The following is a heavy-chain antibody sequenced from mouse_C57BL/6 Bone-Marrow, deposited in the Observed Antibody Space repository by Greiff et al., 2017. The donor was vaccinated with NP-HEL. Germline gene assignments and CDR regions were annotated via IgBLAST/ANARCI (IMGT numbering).Heavy chain of an antibody. J-gene: IGHJ2*01. CDR2: FHPYNAAT. CDR3: ARGDSYGSSLDY. CDR1: GYTFTTYP. V-gene: IGHV1-47*01. Sequence: VQLVESGAELVKPGASVKLSCKASGYTFTTYPIEWMKQTHGKSLEWIGYFHPYNAATKYNEQFKGKATLTVEKSSSTVYLELSRLTSDDTAVYYCARGDSYGSSLDYWGQGTTLTVSS. D-gene: IGHD1-1*01.